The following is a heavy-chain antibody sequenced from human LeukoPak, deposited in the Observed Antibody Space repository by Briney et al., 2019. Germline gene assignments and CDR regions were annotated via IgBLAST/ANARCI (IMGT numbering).Heavy chain of an antibody. Sequence: GESLKISCKGSGYNFTPYWIVWVRQMPGKGLEWMGITFPGDSYTIYSPSFQGQVTISVDKSISTAYLQWSSLKASDTAMYYCARHFHPAETTGGHFDLWGRGTLVTVSA. J-gene: IGHJ2*01. CDR1: GYNFTPYW. D-gene: IGHD4-17*01. V-gene: IGHV5-51*01. CDR3: ARHFHPAETTGGHFDL. CDR2: TFPGDSYT.